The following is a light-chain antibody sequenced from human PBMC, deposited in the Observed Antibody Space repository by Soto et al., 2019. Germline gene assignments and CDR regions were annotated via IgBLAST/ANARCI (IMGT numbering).Light chain of an antibody. Sequence: ETVLTQSPATLSLSPGERAILSCRASQSVSTYLAWYQQKPGQAPRLLISDASNRATGIPDRFSGSGSGTDFTLTISSLEPEDFAVYYCQQRSSWPPTFGGGTKVEIK. CDR3: QQRSSWPPT. J-gene: IGKJ4*01. V-gene: IGKV3-11*01. CDR1: QSVSTY. CDR2: DAS.